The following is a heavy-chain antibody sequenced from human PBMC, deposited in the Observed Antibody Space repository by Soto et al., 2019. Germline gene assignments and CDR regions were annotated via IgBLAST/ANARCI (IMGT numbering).Heavy chain of an antibody. CDR1: GYSITAGGYY. Sequence: SETLSLTCFVSGYSITAGGYYWSWIRHHPGKGLEWIGSFYSSGSIIYNPSLRSRVSISGGTSSNQFSMSLTSVTAADTARYYCARMYSSGSGWFHPWGQGTLVTVSS. V-gene: IGHV4-31*03. D-gene: IGHD6-19*01. J-gene: IGHJ5*01. CDR3: ARMYSSGSGWFHP. CDR2: FYSSGSI.